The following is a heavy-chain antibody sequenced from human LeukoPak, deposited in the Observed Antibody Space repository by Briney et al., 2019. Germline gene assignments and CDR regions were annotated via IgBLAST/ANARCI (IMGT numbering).Heavy chain of an antibody. Sequence: GGSLRLSCAASGNYWMHWVRQAPGKGLVWVSHINSDGSWTSYADSVKGRFTISKDNSKNTLYLQMNSLRAEDTAVYYCARARSTMVRGVRDYYGMDVWGQGTTVTVSS. V-gene: IGHV3-74*01. D-gene: IGHD3-10*01. J-gene: IGHJ6*02. CDR3: ARARSTMVRGVRDYYGMDV. CDR2: INSDGSWT. CDR1: GNYW.